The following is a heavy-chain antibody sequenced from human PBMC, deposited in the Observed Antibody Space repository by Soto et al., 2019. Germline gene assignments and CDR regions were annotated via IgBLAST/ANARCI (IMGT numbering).Heavy chain of an antibody. D-gene: IGHD2-15*01. CDR2: INSDGSTT. V-gene: IGHV3-74*01. CDR3: AGGVATLLA. J-gene: IGHJ5*02. CDR1: GFTFSTYW. Sequence: EVQLVESGGGLVQPGGSLRLSCAASGFTFSTYWMHWVRQVPGKGLVWVSRINSDGSTTSYADSVKGRFTISRDNAKNQLFLQMKSLRAEDSAVYYCAGGVATLLAWGQGTLVTVSS.